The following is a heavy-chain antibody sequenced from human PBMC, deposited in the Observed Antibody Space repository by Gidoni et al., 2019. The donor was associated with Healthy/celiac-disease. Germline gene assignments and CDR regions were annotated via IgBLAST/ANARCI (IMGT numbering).Heavy chain of an antibody. Sequence: EVQLVEWGGALVWPGGSVRLACAVSGFSSRWDWMRWVRQAPGTGLEWLANIKQDGSEMYDVDSAKGRFTVSRDNAKNSLYLQMNSLRAEDTAVYHCATLDDVWSGYLFDYWGQGTLVTVSS. V-gene: IGHV3-7*01. CDR1: GFSSRWDW. CDR2: IKQDGSEM. CDR3: ATLDDVWSGYLFDY. J-gene: IGHJ4*02. D-gene: IGHD3-3*01.